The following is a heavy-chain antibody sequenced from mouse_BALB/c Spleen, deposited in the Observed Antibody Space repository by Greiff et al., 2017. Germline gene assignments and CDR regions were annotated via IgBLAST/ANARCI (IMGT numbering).Heavy chain of an antibody. J-gene: IGHJ3*01. V-gene: IGHV1-31*01. CDR3: ARSDGYDPWFAY. CDR2: INPYNGAT. D-gene: IGHD2-2*01. CDR1: GYSFTGYY. Sequence: EVQLQQSGPELVKPGASVKISCKASGYSFTGYYMHWVKQSHVKSLEWIGRINPYNGATSYNQNFKDKASLTVDKSSSTAYMELHSLTSEDSAVYYCARSDGYDPWFAYWGQGTLVTVSA.